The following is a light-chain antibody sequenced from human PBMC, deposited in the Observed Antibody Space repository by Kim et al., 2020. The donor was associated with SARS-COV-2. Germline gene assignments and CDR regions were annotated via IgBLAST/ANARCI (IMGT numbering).Light chain of an antibody. CDR1: KLGDKY. V-gene: IGLV3-1*01. CDR3: QAWDSSTVV. Sequence: SYELTQPPSVSVSPGQTASITCSGDKLGDKYACWYQQKPGQSPVLVIYQDGKRPSGIPARFSGSNSGNTATLTISGTQAMDEADYYCQAWDSSTVVFGTGTKVTVL. CDR2: QDG. J-gene: IGLJ1*01.